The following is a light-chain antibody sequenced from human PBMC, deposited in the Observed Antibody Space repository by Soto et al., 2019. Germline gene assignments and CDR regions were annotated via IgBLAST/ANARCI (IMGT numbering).Light chain of an antibody. V-gene: IGKV3-20*01. J-gene: IGKJ1*01. Sequence: EIVLTQSPGTLSLSPGERATLSCRASQSVSSSYLAWYQQKPGQAPRLLIYGASSRANGIPDRLSGSGSGTDFTLTISRVEPEDFAVYYCQKYGSSTRTFGQGTKVEIK. CDR3: QKYGSSTRT. CDR2: GAS. CDR1: QSVSSSY.